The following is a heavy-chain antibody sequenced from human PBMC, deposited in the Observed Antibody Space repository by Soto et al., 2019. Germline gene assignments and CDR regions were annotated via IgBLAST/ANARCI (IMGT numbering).Heavy chain of an antibody. Sequence: GFLRLSCEPSGLNLSAHYMYWVRQAPGKGLEWVGRIRNRGQSHIADYAASVKGRFIMSRDDSENLLHLQMNSLKTEDTDVYYCVRDTYTALDYWGQGTLVTVSS. D-gene: IGHD3-16*01. CDR1: GLNLSAHY. CDR2: IRNRGQSHIA. V-gene: IGHV3-72*01. CDR3: VRDTYTALDY. J-gene: IGHJ4*02.